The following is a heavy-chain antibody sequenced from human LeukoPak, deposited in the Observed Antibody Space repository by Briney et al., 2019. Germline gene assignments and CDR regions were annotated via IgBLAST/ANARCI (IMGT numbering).Heavy chain of an antibody. CDR2: IIPIFGTA. V-gene: IGHV1-69*13. CDR1: GGTFSSYA. CDR3: ARGKWLRQTAEGSRNYYMDV. Sequence: SVKVSCKASGGTFSSYAISWVRQAPGQGLEWMGGIIPIFGTANYAQKFQGRVTITADESTSTAYMELSSLRSEDTAVYYCARGKWLRQTAEGSRNYYMDVWGKGTTVTISS. J-gene: IGHJ6*03. D-gene: IGHD5-12*01.